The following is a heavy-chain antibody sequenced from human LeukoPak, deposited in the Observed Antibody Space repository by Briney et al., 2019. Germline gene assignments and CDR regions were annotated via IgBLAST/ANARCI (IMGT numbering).Heavy chain of an antibody. CDR1: GFTFSGYG. CDR2: ISHDGHNE. CDR3: AKGVGYGGMDV. J-gene: IGHJ6*02. Sequence: GRSLRLSCAASGFTFSGYGMHCVRQAPGKGLEWVAVISHDGHNEYYADSVKGRFTISRDNSKNTVYVQMNSLRAEDTAVYYCAKGVGYGGMDVWGQGTTVTVSS. D-gene: IGHD2-8*01. V-gene: IGHV3-30*18.